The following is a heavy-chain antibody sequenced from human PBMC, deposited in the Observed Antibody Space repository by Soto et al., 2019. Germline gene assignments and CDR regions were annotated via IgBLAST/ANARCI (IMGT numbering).Heavy chain of an antibody. J-gene: IGHJ6*02. D-gene: IGHD2-2*01. CDR1: AFTFRNYW. CDR3: ARVDCSSIGCYGDYSYYGMDV. V-gene: IGHV3-7*05. CDR2: IKQDGREK. Sequence: EVQLVESGGGLVQPGGSLRLSCAASAFTFRNYWMSWVRQAPGKGLEWVANIKQDGREKYYVDSVKGRFTISRDNAKSSLYLQINSLRAEDTAVYYCARVDCSSIGCYGDYSYYGMDVWGQGTTVTVS.